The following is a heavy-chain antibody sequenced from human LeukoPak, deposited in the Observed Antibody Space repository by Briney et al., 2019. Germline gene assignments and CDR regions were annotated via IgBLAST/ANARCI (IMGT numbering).Heavy chain of an antibody. CDR1: GGSISCSSYY. J-gene: IGHJ4*02. CDR2: IYYSGST. Sequence: SETLSLTCTVSGGSISCSSYYWGWIRQPPGKGLEWIGSIYYSGSTYYNPSLKSRVTISVDTSKNQFSLKLSSVTAADTAVYYCARDQLSRFGGAVVTDYWGQGTLVTVSS. D-gene: IGHD4-23*01. CDR3: ARDQLSRFGGAVVTDY. V-gene: IGHV4-39*07.